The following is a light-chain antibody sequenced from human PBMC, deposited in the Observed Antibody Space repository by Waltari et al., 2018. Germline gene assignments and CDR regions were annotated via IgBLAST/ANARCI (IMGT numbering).Light chain of an antibody. CDR3: QQYTNYPLT. CDR1: RSISDW. CDR2: QAS. J-gene: IGKJ4*01. V-gene: IGKV1-5*03. Sequence: DIQMTQYPSTLSASVGDRVTITCRASRSISDWLAWYQQKPGKVPKPLIYQASNLESGVPSRFSGSGSGTEFTLTISSLQPDDFATYYCQQYTNYPLTFGGGTRVEI.